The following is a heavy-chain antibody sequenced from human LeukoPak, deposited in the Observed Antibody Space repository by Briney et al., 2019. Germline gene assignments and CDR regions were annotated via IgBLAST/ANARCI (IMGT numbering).Heavy chain of an antibody. CDR2: INPSGDST. D-gene: IGHD2-21*02. J-gene: IGHJ4*02. V-gene: IGHV1-46*01. CDR3: ARDFTPCLSGSHGYDCEVVTAIDY. Sequence: GASVKVSCKASGYTFTSYYMHWVRQAPGQGLEWMGIINPSGDSTSYAQKFQGRVTMTTDTSTSTAYMELRSLRSDDTAVYYCARDFTPCLSGSHGYDCEVVTAIDYWGQGTLVTVSS. CDR1: GYTFTSYY.